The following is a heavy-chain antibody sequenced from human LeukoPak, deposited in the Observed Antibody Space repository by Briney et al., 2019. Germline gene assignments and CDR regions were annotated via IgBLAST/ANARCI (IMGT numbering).Heavy chain of an antibody. J-gene: IGHJ4*02. D-gene: IGHD3-22*01. V-gene: IGHV1-69*04. Sequence: ASVKVSCKASGGTSNSHAISWVRQAPGQGLEGMGRIIPNLGTTNHAQNFKDRVTLTADKSTNPAYMELTSLTPDDTAVYYCATTNDGGGYQWGDFFDFWGQGTLVTVSS. CDR3: ATTNDGGGYQWGDFFDF. CDR2: IIPNLGTT. CDR1: GGTSNSHA.